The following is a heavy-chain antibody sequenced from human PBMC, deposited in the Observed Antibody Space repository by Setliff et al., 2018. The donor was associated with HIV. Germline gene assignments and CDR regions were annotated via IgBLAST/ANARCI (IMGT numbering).Heavy chain of an antibody. J-gene: IGHJ4*02. Sequence: PSETLSLTCTVSGGSASNSRYYWAWIRQPPGKGLEYIGSIHYNEKTYYNPSLKSRVTISIDTSKNQFSLKLISVTAADTAVYYCARGEPPASRSGLLYWGQGMLVTVSS. CDR1: GGSASNSRYY. CDR2: IHYNEKT. V-gene: IGHV4-39*07. D-gene: IGHD3-22*01. CDR3: ARGEPPASRSGLLY.